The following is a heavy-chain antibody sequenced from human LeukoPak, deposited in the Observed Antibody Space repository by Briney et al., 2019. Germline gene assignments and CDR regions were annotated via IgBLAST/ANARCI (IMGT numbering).Heavy chain of an antibody. CDR2: IIPIFGTA. Sequence: ASVKVSCKASGGTFSSYAISWVRQAPGQGLEWMGGIIPIFGTANYAQKFQGRVTITADKSTSTAYMDLRSLRSDDTAVYYCARVRNSGFRYVDSWGQGTLVTVSS. CDR3: ARVRNSGFRYVDS. D-gene: IGHD5-12*01. J-gene: IGHJ4*02. V-gene: IGHV1-69*06. CDR1: GGTFSSYA.